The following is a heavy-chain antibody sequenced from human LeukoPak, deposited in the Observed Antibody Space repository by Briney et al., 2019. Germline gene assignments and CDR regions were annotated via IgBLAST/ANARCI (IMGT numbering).Heavy chain of an antibody. V-gene: IGHV4-59*01. D-gene: IGHD6-13*01. CDR1: GDTINNYY. J-gene: IGHJ4*02. Sequence: SETLSLTCTVSGDTINNYYWSWIRQSPGKGLESIGYIYYTGSTYYNPSLESRVTISVDTSKNQFSLKLYSVTAADTAVYYCARVRIHSSSLDSWGQGTLVTVSS. CDR2: IYYTGST. CDR3: ARVRIHSSSLDS.